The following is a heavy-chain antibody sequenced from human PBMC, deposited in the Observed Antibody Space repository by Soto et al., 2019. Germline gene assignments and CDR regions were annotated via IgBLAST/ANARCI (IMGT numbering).Heavy chain of an antibody. V-gene: IGHV1-46*01. CDR1: GYTFTSYY. J-gene: IGHJ6*02. CDR2: INPSGGST. D-gene: IGHD6-19*01. Sequence: ASVKVSCKASGYTFTSYYMHWVRQAPGQGLEWTGIINPSGGSTNYAQKLQGRVTMTRDTSTRTVYMEVSGLRSEDTAVYYCARDRSPRPVHYGMDVWGQGTTVTVSS. CDR3: ARDRSPRPVHYGMDV.